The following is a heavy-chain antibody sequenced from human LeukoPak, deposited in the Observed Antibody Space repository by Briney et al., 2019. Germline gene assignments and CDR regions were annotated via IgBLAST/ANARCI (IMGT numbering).Heavy chain of an antibody. D-gene: IGHD5-12*01. J-gene: IGHJ5*02. Sequence: GGSLRLSCAASGFTFAHYGVQWVRQAPGKGLEWVAAIAFDGHRKFYTNSVKGRFTISRDNSNDILFLQMSDLRTEDTALYYCARDRLYTGYDPVLDLWGQGTPVTVSS. V-gene: IGHV3-30*03. CDR1: GFTFAHYG. CDR2: IAFDGHRK. CDR3: ARDRLYTGYDPVLDL.